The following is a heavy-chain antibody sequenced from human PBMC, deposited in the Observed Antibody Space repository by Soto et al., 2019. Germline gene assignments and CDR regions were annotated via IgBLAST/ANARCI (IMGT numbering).Heavy chain of an antibody. D-gene: IGHD3-22*01. CDR2: VYYTGSN. CDR3: ARVHTVRSYADDSSDYFYFFDY. J-gene: IGHJ4*02. CDR1: GDSISTFY. V-gene: IGHV4-59*01. Sequence: SETLSLTCTVSGDSISTFYWGWMRQSPGKELKWIGYVYYTGSNNYNPSLKSRVTISVDRSKKQFSLKLTSANAEDTADYYCARVHTVRSYADDSSDYFYFFDYWGQGTQVTVSS.